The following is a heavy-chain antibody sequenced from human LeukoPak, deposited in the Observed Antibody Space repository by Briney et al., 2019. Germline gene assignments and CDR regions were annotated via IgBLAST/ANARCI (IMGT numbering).Heavy chain of an antibody. J-gene: IGHJ4*02. Sequence: SVKVSCKASGGTFSSYAISWVRQAPGQGLEWMGRIIPIFGTANYAQKFQGRVTITTDESTSTAYMELSSLRSEDTAVYYCAREPSNWEYYFDYWGQGTLVTVSS. CDR2: IIPIFGTA. V-gene: IGHV1-69*05. CDR1: GGTFSSYA. CDR3: AREPSNWEYYFDY. D-gene: IGHD7-27*01.